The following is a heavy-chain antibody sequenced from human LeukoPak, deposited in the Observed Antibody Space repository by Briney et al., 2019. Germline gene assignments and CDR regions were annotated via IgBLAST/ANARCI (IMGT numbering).Heavy chain of an antibody. Sequence: GGSLRLSCAASGFTFSDYYMSWIRQAPGKGLEWVSYISGSSYTNYADSVKGRFTISRDNAKNSLYLQMNSLRAEDTAVYYCARRMATIIDFDYWGQGTLVTVSS. J-gene: IGHJ4*02. V-gene: IGHV3-11*03. CDR1: GFTFSDYY. D-gene: IGHD5-24*01. CDR3: ARRMATIIDFDY. CDR2: ISGSSYT.